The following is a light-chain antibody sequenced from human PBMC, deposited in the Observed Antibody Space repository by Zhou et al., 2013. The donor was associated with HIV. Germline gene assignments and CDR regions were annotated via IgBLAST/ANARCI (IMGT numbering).Light chain of an antibody. CDR3: MQGTYWPRIT. Sequence: VMTQSPLSLAVTPGEPASISCRSTQSVVYSDVNTCLNCFLQGPGQSPRRLIYKVSNRDSGVPDRFSGSGSGTDFTLKISRVEAEDIAVYYCMQGTYWPRITFGQGTRLDIK. CDR1: QSVVYSDVNTC. CDR2: KVS. J-gene: IGKJ5*01. V-gene: IGKV2-30*01.